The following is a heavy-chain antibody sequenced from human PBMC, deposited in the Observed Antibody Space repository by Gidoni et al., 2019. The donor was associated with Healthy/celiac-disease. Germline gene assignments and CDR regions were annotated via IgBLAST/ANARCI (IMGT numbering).Heavy chain of an antibody. CDR2: ISYEGRNK. V-gene: IGHV3-30*04. Sequence: QVQLVESGGGVVQPGRSLRLSCAASGFTFSSYAMHWVRQAPGKGLGGVVVISYEGRNKYDAESVKGRFTISRDNSKNTLYRQMNSRRGEETAVYYGARDWGGVGFGELLFRPIPLSAQHNLDYWGQGTLVTVSS. D-gene: IGHD3-10*01. CDR1: GFTFSSYA. CDR3: ARDWGGVGFGELLFRPIPLSAQHNLDY. J-gene: IGHJ4*02.